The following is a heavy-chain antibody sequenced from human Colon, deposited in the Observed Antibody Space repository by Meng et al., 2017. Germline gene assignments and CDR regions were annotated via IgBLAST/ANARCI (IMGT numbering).Heavy chain of an antibody. CDR2: ISYDGGTK. Sequence: GESLKISCAASGFTFSNYAMHWVRQAPGKGLEWVAVISYDGGTKIYAASVKGRFTISRDDSKSTLYLQMNNLRAEDTAVYYCARDMVRGVPDYFDYWCKGTLVTVAS. CDR1: GFTFSNYA. CDR3: ARDMVRGVPDYFDY. J-gene: IGHJ4*02. D-gene: IGHD3-10*01. V-gene: IGHV3-30*01.